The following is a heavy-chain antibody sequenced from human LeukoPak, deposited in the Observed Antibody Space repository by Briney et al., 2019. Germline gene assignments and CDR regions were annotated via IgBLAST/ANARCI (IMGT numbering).Heavy chain of an antibody. CDR3: ARDDYGTTDY. CDR2: IWYDGSNK. V-gene: IGHV3-33*01. J-gene: IGHJ4*02. CDR1: GFTFSSYG. D-gene: IGHD4-17*01. Sequence: GGSLRLSRAASGFTFSSYGMHWVRQAPGKGLEWVAVIWYDGSNKYYADSVKGRFTISGDNSKNTLYLQMNGLRAEDTAVYYCARDDYGTTDYWGQGTLVTVSS.